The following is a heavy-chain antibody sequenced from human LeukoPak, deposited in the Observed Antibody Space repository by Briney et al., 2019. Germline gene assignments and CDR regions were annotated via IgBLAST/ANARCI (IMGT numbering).Heavy chain of an antibody. CDR1: GFTISNSY. Sequence: GGSLRLSCAASGFTISNSYMNWVRQAPGKGPEWIGRIKNNLDGGTTDYAAPVKHRFFISRDESRNTLYLQMNGLKIEDTAVYYCVTDKDWNVRQLASFDYWGQGTLVTVS. CDR2: IKNNLDGGTT. J-gene: IGHJ4*02. V-gene: IGHV3-15*01. CDR3: VTDKDWNVRQLASFDY. D-gene: IGHD6-13*01.